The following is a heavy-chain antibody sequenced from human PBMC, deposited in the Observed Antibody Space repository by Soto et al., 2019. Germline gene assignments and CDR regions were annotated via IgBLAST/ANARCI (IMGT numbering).Heavy chain of an antibody. V-gene: IGHV1-3*01. D-gene: IGHD6-6*01. CDR3: ARGIAARPDFDY. CDR1: GYTFTSYA. Sequence: GASVKVSCKASGYTFTSYAMHWVRQAPGQRLEWMGWINAGNGNTKYSQKFQGRVTITRDTSASTAYMELSSLRSEDTAVYYCARGIAARPDFDYWGQGTLVTVSS. CDR2: INAGNGNT. J-gene: IGHJ4*02.